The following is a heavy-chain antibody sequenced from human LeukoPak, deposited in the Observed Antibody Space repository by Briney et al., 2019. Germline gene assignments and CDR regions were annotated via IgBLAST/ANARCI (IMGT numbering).Heavy chain of an antibody. CDR3: ARSTYSRHIYYHYYMDV. D-gene: IGHD5-12*01. CDR1: GDTFTTYD. V-gene: IGHV1-8*03. Sequence: ASAKVSCKASGDTFTTYDINWVRQATGQGLEWMGWVNPNSGTTGYAQKFQGRDTITRNTSISTAYMELSSLRSEDTAVYYCARSTYSRHIYYHYYMDVRGKGTTVTVSS. J-gene: IGHJ6*03. CDR2: VNPNSGTT.